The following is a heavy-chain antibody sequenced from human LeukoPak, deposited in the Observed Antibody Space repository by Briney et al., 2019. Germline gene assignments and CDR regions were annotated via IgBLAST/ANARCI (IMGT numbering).Heavy chain of an antibody. CDR3: AREDGYNSLDY. D-gene: IGHD5-24*01. J-gene: IGHJ4*02. V-gene: IGHV4-61*02. Sequence: SETLSLTCTVSGGSISSGSYYWSWIRQPAGKGLEWIGRIYTSGSTNYNPSLKSRVTISVDTSKNQFSLKLSSVTAADTAVYYCAREDGYNSLDYWGQGTLVTVSS. CDR1: GGSISSGSYY. CDR2: IYTSGST.